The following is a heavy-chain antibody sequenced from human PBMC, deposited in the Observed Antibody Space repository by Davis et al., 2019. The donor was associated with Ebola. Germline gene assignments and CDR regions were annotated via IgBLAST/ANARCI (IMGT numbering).Heavy chain of an antibody. Sequence: SETLSLTCSVSGSSVTRIHWSWIRQAPGKGLEWIGYIFARGSTNFNPSLKSRASMSVDTSRNQFSLTLTSVTSAGTAVYFCAALAGYWGQGIPVTVPS. CDR3: AALAGY. J-gene: IGHJ4*02. CDR2: IFARGST. CDR1: GSSVTRIH. V-gene: IGHV4-59*02. D-gene: IGHD6-13*01.